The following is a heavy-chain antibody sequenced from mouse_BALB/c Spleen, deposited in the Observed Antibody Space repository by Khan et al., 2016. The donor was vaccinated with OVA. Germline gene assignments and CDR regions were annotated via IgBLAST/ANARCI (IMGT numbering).Heavy chain of an antibody. CDR1: GYTFTNYG. Sequence: QIQLVQSGPELKKPGETVKISCKASGYTFTNYGMNWVKQAPGKGLKWMGWINTYTGEPTYADDFKGRFASSLETSASTAYLQSNNLKNEDTAKDFCARMKPYWYFELWGAGTTVTVSS. V-gene: IGHV9-3-1*01. CDR3: ARMKPYWYFEL. J-gene: IGHJ1*01. CDR2: INTYTGEP.